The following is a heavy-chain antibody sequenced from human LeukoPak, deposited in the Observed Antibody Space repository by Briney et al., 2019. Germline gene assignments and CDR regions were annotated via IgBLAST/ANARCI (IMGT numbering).Heavy chain of an antibody. V-gene: IGHV1-2*02. CDR3: ARDGSGGYDYSFVYCYYMDV. D-gene: IGHD5-12*01. Sequence: ASVKVSCKASGYTFTCYYMHWVRQAPGQGLEWMGWINPNSGGTNYAQKFQGRVTMTRDTSISTAYMELSRLRADDTAVYYCARDGSGGYDYSFVYCYYMDVWGKGTTVTVSS. CDR2: INPNSGGT. J-gene: IGHJ6*03. CDR1: GYTFTCYY.